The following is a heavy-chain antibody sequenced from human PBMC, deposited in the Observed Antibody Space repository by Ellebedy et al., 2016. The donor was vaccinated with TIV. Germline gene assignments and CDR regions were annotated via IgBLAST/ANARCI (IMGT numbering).Heavy chain of an antibody. V-gene: IGHV4-59*12. CDR2: MYYSGSS. CDR1: GGSIRNYY. D-gene: IGHD3-10*01. Sequence: MPSETLSLTCTVSGGSIRNYYCTWIRQPPGKGLEWIGHMYYSGSSNYNPSLKSRVTMSIDTSKNQFSLKLSSVTAADTALYYCAAGYYYGSGSYLKPDAFDIWGQGTMVTVSS. CDR3: AAGYYYGSGSYLKPDAFDI. J-gene: IGHJ3*02.